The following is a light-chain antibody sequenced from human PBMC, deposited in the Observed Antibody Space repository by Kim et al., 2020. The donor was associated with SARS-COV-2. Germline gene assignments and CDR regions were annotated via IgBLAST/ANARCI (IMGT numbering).Light chain of an antibody. CDR2: DAS. Sequence: DIQMTQSPSSLSASVGDRVTITCQASQDISNYLSGYQQKPGKAPKLLIYDASNLETGVPSRFSGSGSRTDFTFTISTLLPEDIATYYCQQYNNLPRTFGGGTKLEI. J-gene: IGKJ4*01. CDR3: QQYNNLPRT. CDR1: QDISNY. V-gene: IGKV1-33*01.